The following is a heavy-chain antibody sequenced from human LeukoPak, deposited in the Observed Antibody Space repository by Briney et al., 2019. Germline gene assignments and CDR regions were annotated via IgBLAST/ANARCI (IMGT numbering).Heavy chain of an antibody. CDR3: ASGSTSGLFDY. Sequence: GGSLRLSCAASGFTFSSYDMHWVRQAPGKGLEWVAVISYDGSNKYYADSVKGRFTISRDNSKNTLYLQMNSLRAEDTAVYYCASGSTSGLFDYWGQGTLVTVSS. D-gene: IGHD1-26*01. CDR1: GFTFSSYD. J-gene: IGHJ4*02. V-gene: IGHV3-30*03. CDR2: ISYDGSNK.